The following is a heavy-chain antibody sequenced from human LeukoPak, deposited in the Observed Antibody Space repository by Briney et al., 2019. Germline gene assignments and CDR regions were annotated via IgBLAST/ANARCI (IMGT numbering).Heavy chain of an antibody. J-gene: IGHJ6*02. Sequence: SQTLSLTCGVSGASISRGGDSWSWIRQPPGKGLEWIGYIYHGGSTYYNPSLKSRVTISVDSSKNQCSLRLSSVTAADTAVYYCARDKGSIAAAGPLYYYYYYGMDVWGQGTTVTVSS. V-gene: IGHV4-30-2*01. CDR3: ARDKGSIAAAGPLYYYYYYGMDV. D-gene: IGHD6-13*01. CDR2: IYHGGST. CDR1: GASISRGGDS.